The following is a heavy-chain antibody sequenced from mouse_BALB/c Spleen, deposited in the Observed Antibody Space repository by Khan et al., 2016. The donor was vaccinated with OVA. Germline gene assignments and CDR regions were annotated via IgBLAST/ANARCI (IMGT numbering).Heavy chain of an antibody. J-gene: IGHJ3*01. CDR1: GYSITSEFA. V-gene: IGHV3-2*02. Sequence: EVQLVESGPGLVKPSQSLFLTCPVTGYSITSEFAWNWIRKFPGNKLEWMGYISYSGNTRFNPSLKSLIFITRDTSRNQFFLQLNSVTTEDTATYYCARKDYNDYDPVPYWGQGTLVTVSA. CDR3: ARKDYNDYDPVPY. D-gene: IGHD2-4*01. CDR2: ISYSGNT.